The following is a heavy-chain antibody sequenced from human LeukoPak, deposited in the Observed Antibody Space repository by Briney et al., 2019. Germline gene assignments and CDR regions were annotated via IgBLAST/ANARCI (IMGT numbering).Heavy chain of an antibody. CDR3: ARVTYYYYYMDV. CDR1: GFTFSSYA. V-gene: IGHV3-23*01. Sequence: PGGSLRLSCAASGFTFSSYAMSWVRQIPGKGLEWVSAISGSDAGTYYADSVKGRFTISRDNSKNTLYLQMNSLRAEDTAVYYCARVTYYYYYMDVWGKGTTVTVSS. D-gene: IGHD4-23*01. CDR2: ISGSDAGT. J-gene: IGHJ6*03.